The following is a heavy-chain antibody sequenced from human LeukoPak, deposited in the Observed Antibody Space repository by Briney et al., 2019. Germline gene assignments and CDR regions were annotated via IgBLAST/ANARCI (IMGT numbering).Heavy chain of an antibody. J-gene: IGHJ6*04. CDR3: AELGITMIGGV. CDR2: ISISSNYI. CDR1: GFTFSRYS. D-gene: IGHD3-10*02. V-gene: IGHV3-21*01. Sequence: GGSLRLSCAASGFTFSRYSMNWVRQAPGQGLEWVSSISISSNYIYYTDSVKGRFTISRDNAKNSLYLQMHSLRAEDTAVYYWAELGITMIGGVWGKGTTVTISS.